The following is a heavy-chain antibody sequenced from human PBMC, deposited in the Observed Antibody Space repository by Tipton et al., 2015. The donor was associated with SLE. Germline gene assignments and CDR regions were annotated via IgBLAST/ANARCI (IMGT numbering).Heavy chain of an antibody. D-gene: IGHD6-13*01. V-gene: IGHV3-66*01. CDR3: AREGPIAGFQH. CDR2: MYSDGRT. J-gene: IGHJ1*01. Sequence: SLRLSCAASGFSFRNYDMNWVRQTPGKGLEWVSTMYSDGRTFHADSVKGRFTISRDNSKNTLYLRLNSLRVDDTAVYYCAREGPIAGFQHWGQGTLVIVSS. CDR1: GFSFRNYD.